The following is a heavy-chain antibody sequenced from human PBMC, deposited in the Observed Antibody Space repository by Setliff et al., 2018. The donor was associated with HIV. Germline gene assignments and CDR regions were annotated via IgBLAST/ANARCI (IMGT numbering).Heavy chain of an antibody. Sequence: PSATLSRTCTVSGASISSYYGSWFRQPAVMGLEWSVRIYTGGSITSNPSLKRRVTMSVDTSKNQCSLKRSSGTAADTALYYCARVVGPHRFCGGDCDYFDFWGQGTLVTVSS. D-gene: IGHD2-21*02. V-gene: IGHV4-4*07. CDR2: IYTGGSI. CDR3: ARVVGPHRFCGGDCDYFDF. CDR1: GASISSYY. J-gene: IGHJ4*02.